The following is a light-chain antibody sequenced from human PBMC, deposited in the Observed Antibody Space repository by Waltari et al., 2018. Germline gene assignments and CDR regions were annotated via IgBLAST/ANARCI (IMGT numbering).Light chain of an antibody. Sequence: DIQLTQSPSFLSASVGDRVTITGRASQGISSYLAWYQQKPGKAPKLLIYAASTLQSGVPSRFSGSGSGTEFTLTISSLQPEDFATYXCQQLNSYPWTFGQGTKVEXK. V-gene: IGKV1-9*01. CDR2: AAS. CDR3: QQLNSYPWT. CDR1: QGISSY. J-gene: IGKJ1*01.